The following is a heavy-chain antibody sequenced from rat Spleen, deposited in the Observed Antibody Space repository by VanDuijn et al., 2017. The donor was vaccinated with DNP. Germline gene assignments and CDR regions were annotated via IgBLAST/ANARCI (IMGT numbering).Heavy chain of an antibody. CDR1: GFPFSDYY. J-gene: IGHJ4*01. V-gene: IGHV5-22*01. CDR2: ITYEGSTT. Sequence: EVQLVESGGGLVQPGRSLKVSCAASGFPFSDYYMAWVRLAPKRGLEWVTSITYEGSTTYYGDSVKGRFTVSRDKAKSTLYLQMDSLRSEDTATYYCTTFEGTNAWGQGTSVTVSS. D-gene: IGHD1-11*01. CDR3: TTFEGTNA.